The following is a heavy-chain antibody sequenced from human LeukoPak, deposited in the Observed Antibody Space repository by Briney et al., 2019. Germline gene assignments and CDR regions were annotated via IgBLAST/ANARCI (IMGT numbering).Heavy chain of an antibody. CDR3: ARERGYSYGYADY. V-gene: IGHV3-21*01. D-gene: IGHD5-18*01. CDR2: ISGSGDYI. CDR1: RFTFSSYN. J-gene: IGHJ4*02. Sequence: SGGSLILSCAASRFTFSSYNMNWVRQAPGKGLEWVSSISGSGDYIYYADSVKGRFTISRDNAKNSLYLQMNSLRAEDTAVYYCARERGYSYGYADYWGQGTLVTVSS.